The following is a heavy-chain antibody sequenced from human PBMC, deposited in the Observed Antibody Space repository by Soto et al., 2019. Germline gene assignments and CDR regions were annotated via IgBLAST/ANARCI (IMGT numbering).Heavy chain of an antibody. Sequence: LSLTCALSGGSLSSYYWTWNRQPPGKGLEWIGYIYFSESTSYNPSLKSRVTISGDKSKNQFSLRLTSVTAADTAVYYCERAFAQQLVAGFNYWGQGALVTVSS. D-gene: IGHD6-13*01. V-gene: IGHV4-59*01. CDR2: IYFSEST. J-gene: IGHJ4*02. CDR3: ERAFAQQLVAGFNY. CDR1: GGSLSSYY.